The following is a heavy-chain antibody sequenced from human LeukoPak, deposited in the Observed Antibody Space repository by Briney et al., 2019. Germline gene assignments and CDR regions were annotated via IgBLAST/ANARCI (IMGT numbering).Heavy chain of an antibody. Sequence: ASVKVSRKASGYTFTSYDINWVRQATGQGLEWMGWMNPNSGNTGYAQKFQGRVTMTTDTSTSTAYMELRSLRSDDTAVYYCARESDPGGDYWGQGTLVTVSS. D-gene: IGHD1-14*01. CDR3: ARESDPGGDY. CDR2: MNPNSGNT. V-gene: IGHV1-8*02. J-gene: IGHJ4*02. CDR1: GYTFTSYD.